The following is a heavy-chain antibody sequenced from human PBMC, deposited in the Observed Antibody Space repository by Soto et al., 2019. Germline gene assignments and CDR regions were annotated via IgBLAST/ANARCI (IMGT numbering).Heavy chain of an antibody. CDR2: IYPGDSDT. J-gene: IGHJ5*02. Sequence: LGESLKISCKDSGYSFTNYWIGWVRQMPVKGLEWMGIIYPGDSDTRYSPSFQGQVTISADKSISTAYLQWSSLKASDTAMYYCARQGFYGSGSMGWFDPWGQGTLVTVSS. V-gene: IGHV5-51*01. CDR1: GYSFTNYW. D-gene: IGHD3-10*01. CDR3: ARQGFYGSGSMGWFDP.